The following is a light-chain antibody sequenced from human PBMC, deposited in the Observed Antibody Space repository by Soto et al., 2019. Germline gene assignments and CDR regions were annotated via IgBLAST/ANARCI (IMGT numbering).Light chain of an antibody. J-gene: IGLJ3*02. V-gene: IGLV2-14*01. Sequence: QSALTQPASVSGSPGQSITISCTGTSSDVGGYKVVSWYQQHPGKAPKLIIYEVSHRPSGVSNRFSGSKSGNTASLTISGLHAEDEADYCCSSYSTSRTRVFGGGTQLTVL. CDR2: EVS. CDR3: SSYSTSRTRV. CDR1: SSDVGGYKV.